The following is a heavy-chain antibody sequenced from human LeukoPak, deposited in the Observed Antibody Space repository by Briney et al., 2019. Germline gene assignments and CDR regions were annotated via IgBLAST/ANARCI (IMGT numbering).Heavy chain of an antibody. CDR3: AKEGRVAAAAVFDY. Sequence: GGSLRLSCAASGFTFSSYSMNWVRQAPGKGMEWVSSISSSSSYIYYADSVKGRFTISRDNAKNSLYLQMNSLRAEDTALYYCAKEGRVAAAAVFDYWGQGTLVTVSS. D-gene: IGHD6-13*01. CDR1: GFTFSSYS. CDR2: ISSSSSYI. V-gene: IGHV3-21*04. J-gene: IGHJ4*02.